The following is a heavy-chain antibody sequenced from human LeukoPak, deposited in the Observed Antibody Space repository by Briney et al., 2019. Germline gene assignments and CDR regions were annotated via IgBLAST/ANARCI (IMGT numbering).Heavy chain of an antibody. CDR1: GYTFTSYY. J-gene: IGHJ3*02. D-gene: IGHD2-15*01. Sequence: GASVKVSCKASGYTFTSYYMHWVRQAPGQGLEWMGIINPSGGSTGYAQKFQGRVTMTRDTSTSTVYMELSSLRSEDTAVYYCARGGLVVVAKFPPAAFDIWGQGTMVTVSS. V-gene: IGHV1-46*01. CDR2: INPSGGST. CDR3: ARGGLVVVAKFPPAAFDI.